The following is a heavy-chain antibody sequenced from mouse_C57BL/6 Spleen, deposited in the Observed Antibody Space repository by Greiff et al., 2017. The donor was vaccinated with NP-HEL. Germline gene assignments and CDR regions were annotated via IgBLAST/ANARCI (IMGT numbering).Heavy chain of an antibody. J-gene: IGHJ2*01. CDR3: ASWVYFGD. CDR2: IDPNGGGT. CDR1: GYTFTSYW. D-gene: IGHD4-1*01. V-gene: IGHV1-72*01. Sequence: QVQLQQPGAELVQPGASVKLSCKASGYTFTSYWMHWVKQRPGRGLEWIGRIDPNGGGTKYNEKFKSKATLTVDKPSSTAYMQLSSLTSEVSAVYYCASWVYFGDWGQGTTVTVAS.